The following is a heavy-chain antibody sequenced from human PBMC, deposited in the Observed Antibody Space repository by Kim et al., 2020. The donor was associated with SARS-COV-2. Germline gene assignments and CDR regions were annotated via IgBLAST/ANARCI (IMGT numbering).Heavy chain of an antibody. CDR1: GFTFSSYD. V-gene: IGHV3-13*01. CDR2: IGTAGDT. Sequence: GGSLRLSCAASGFTFSSYDMHWVRQATGKGLEWVSAIGTAGDTYYPGSVKGRFTISRENAKNSLYLQMNSLRAGDTAVYYCARANYYDSSGYYYYYYGMDVWRQGTTVSVSS. J-gene: IGHJ6*02. D-gene: IGHD3-22*01. CDR3: ARANYYDSSGYYYYYYGMDV.